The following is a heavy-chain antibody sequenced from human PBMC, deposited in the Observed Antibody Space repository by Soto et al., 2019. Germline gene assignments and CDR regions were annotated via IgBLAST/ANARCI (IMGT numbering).Heavy chain of an antibody. Sequence: GASVKVSCKVSGYTLTELSMHWVRQAPGKGLEWMGGFDPEDGETIYAQKFQGRVTMTEDTSTDTAYMELSSLRSEDTAVYYCATGGNVPYPMGFDYWGQGTLVTVSS. D-gene: IGHD3-10*02. J-gene: IGHJ4*02. V-gene: IGHV1-24*01. CDR1: GYTLTELS. CDR2: FDPEDGET. CDR3: ATGGNVPYPMGFDY.